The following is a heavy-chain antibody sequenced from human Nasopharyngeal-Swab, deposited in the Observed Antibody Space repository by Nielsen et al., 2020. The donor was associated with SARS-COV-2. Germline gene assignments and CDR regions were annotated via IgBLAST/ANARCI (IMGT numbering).Heavy chain of an antibody. J-gene: IGHJ6*02. CDR2: INWNSGSP. V-gene: IGHV3-9*01. CDR1: GFTFTSYA. D-gene: IGHD3-10*01. Sequence: SLKISCAASGFTFTSYAMNWVRHAPGKGLEWVSGINWNSGSPGYADSVKGRFTISRDNAKNTLYLQMNSLRPEDTALYYCAKDMGNYYGSTRMDVWGQGTTVTVSS. CDR3: AKDMGNYYGSTRMDV.